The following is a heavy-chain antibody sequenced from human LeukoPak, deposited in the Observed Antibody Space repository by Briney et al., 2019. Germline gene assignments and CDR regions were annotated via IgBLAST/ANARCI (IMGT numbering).Heavy chain of an antibody. CDR3: ARRYYYNLGSFPFDF. CDR1: GGPFSDF. CDR2: IHNSGTT. D-gene: IGHD3-10*01. J-gene: IGHJ4*02. Sequence: SETLSLTCAVSGGPFSDFWSWIRQSSGKGLEWIGEIHNSGTTNYNPSLNSRATISEDTSKNQFYLNLSSVTAADTAVYYCARRYYYNLGSFPFDFWGQGTLVTVSS. V-gene: IGHV4-34*01.